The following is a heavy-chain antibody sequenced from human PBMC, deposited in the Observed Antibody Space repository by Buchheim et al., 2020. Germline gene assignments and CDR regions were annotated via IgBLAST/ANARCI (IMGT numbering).Heavy chain of an antibody. J-gene: IGHJ6*02. D-gene: IGHD2-21*01. V-gene: IGHV4-34*01. CDR1: DGSFSSFY. CDR2: FNYDGRT. CDR3: ARGTGQIVYFYGMDV. Sequence: QVLLQQGGARLLKPSETLSLTCDVSDGSFSSFYWTWIRQPPGKGLEWIGEFNYDGRTNYSPSLKSRVIISVDRSRTQFSLNLRSVTAADTGVYYCARGTGQIVYFYGMDVWGQGTT.